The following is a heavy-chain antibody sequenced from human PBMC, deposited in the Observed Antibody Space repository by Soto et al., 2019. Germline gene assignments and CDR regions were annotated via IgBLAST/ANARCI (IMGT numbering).Heavy chain of an antibody. CDR3: ARDSLNYYDSSGHPDY. V-gene: IGHV3-30-3*01. CDR1: GFTFSSYA. CDR2: ISYDGSNK. J-gene: IGHJ4*02. D-gene: IGHD3-22*01. Sequence: GGSLRLSCAASGFTFSSYAMHWVRQAPGKGLEWVAVISYDGSNKYYADSVKGRFTISRDNSKNTLYLQMNSLRAEDTAVYYCARDSLNYYDSSGHPDYWGQGTLVTVSS.